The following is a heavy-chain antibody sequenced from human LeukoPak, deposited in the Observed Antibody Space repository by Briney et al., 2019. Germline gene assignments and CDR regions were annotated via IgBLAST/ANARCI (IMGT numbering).Heavy chain of an antibody. D-gene: IGHD2-2*01. Sequence: GGSLRLSCAASGFTFSSYGMSWVRQAPGKGLEWVSAISGSGGSTYYADSVKGRFTISRDNSKNTLYLQMNSLRAEDTAVYYCAKDDIVVVPAATPLYYFDYWGQGILVTVSS. CDR2: ISGSGGST. CDR3: AKDDIVVVPAATPLYYFDY. V-gene: IGHV3-23*01. J-gene: IGHJ4*02. CDR1: GFTFSSYG.